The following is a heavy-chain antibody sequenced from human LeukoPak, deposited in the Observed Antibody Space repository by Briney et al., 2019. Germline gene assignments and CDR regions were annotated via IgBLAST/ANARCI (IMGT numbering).Heavy chain of an antibody. J-gene: IGHJ4*02. D-gene: IGHD5-18*01. Sequence: PGGSLRLSCAISGFTFDSYTMHWVRQAPGKGLEWVSGISGTDGRTYYADSVKGRFSMSRDNSKNTVSVQMNSLRAEDTAVYCCAKTGGYSYGSLDSWGQGTLVTVSS. V-gene: IGHV3-23*01. CDR2: ISGTDGRT. CDR3: AKTGGYSYGSLDS. CDR1: GFTFDSYT.